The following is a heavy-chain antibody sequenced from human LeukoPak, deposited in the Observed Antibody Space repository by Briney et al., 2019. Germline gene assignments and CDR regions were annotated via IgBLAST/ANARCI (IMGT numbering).Heavy chain of an antibody. Sequence: ASVKVSCKASGYTFTGYYMHWVRQAPGQGLEWMGRINPNSGGTNYAQKFQGRVTMTRDTSISTAYMELSRLRSDDTAVYYCARGSSYCSGWFDYWGQGTLVTVSS. V-gene: IGHV1-2*06. CDR1: GYTFTGYY. CDR2: INPNSGGT. D-gene: IGHD6-19*01. J-gene: IGHJ4*02. CDR3: ARGSSYCSGWFDY.